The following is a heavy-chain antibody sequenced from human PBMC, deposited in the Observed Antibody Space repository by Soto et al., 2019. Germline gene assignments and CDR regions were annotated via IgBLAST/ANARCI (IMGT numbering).Heavy chain of an antibody. V-gene: IGHV3-48*01. Sequence: EVPLVESGGGLVQPGGSLRLSCAASGFTFSSYRMNWVRQAPGKGLEWVSYISSSSSTIYYADSVKGRFTISRDNAKNSLYLQMNSLRAEDTAVYYCARPYYYGSGSFDYWGQGTLVTVSS. D-gene: IGHD3-10*01. CDR1: GFTFSSYR. CDR2: ISSSSSTI. J-gene: IGHJ4*02. CDR3: ARPYYYGSGSFDY.